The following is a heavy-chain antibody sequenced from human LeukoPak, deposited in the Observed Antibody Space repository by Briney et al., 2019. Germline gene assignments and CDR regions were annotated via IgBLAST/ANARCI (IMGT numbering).Heavy chain of an antibody. V-gene: IGHV3-23*01. CDR3: AKASWVSSADAVL. CDR1: GFTFSSYA. Sequence: GGSLRLSCVASGFTFSSYAMSWVRQAPARGLEWVASLRGDGSTFYADSVKGRFTLSRDESRNTVCLQLTYLRVEDTAVYYCAKASWVSSADAVLWGQGTPVTVSS. D-gene: IGHD3-16*01. J-gene: IGHJ4*02. CDR2: LRGDGST.